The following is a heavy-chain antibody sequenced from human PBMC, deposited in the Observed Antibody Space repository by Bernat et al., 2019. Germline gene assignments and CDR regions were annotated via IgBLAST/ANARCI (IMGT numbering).Heavy chain of an antibody. Sequence: QVQLQESGPGLVKPSETLSLTCTVSGGSISSYYWSWIRQPPGKGLEWIGYIYYSGSTNYNPSLKSRVTISVYTSKNQYSLKLSSVTAEDTAGYYCARVYGDLLDYWGQGTLVTVSS. CDR3: ARVYGDLLDY. CDR2: IYYSGST. D-gene: IGHD4-17*01. CDR1: GGSISSYY. J-gene: IGHJ4*02. V-gene: IGHV4-59*01.